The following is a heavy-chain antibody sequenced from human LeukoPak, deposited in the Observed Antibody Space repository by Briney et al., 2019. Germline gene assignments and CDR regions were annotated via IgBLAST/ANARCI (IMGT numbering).Heavy chain of an antibody. CDR2: ISSSSSYI. D-gene: IGHD7-27*01. V-gene: IGHV3-21*01. CDR3: ARDLALTGRRGFDY. CDR1: GFTFSSYS. Sequence: PGGSLRLSCAASGFTFSSYSMNWVRQAPGKGLEWVSSISSSSSYIYYADSVKGRFTISRDNAKNSLYLQMNSLRAEDTAVYYCARDLALTGRRGFDYLGQGILVTVSS. J-gene: IGHJ4*02.